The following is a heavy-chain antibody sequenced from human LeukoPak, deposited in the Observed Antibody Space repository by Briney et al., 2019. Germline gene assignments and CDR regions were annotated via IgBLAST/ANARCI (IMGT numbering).Heavy chain of an antibody. V-gene: IGHV3-23*01. CDR1: GFTFSSYG. CDR3: AKDLDSHVLRYFDWLLPPEPVFDY. CDR2: FSGGGTTT. Sequence: PGGSLRLSCVASGFTFSSYGMSWVRQAPGKGLEWVSTFSGGGTTTYYADSVKGRFTISRDNSKNTLYLQMNSLRAGDTAVYYCAKDLDSHVLRYFDWLLPPEPVFDYWGQGTLVTVSS. D-gene: IGHD3-9*01. J-gene: IGHJ4*02.